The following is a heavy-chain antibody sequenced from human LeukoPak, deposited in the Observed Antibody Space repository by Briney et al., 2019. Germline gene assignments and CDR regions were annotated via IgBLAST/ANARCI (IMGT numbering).Heavy chain of an antibody. V-gene: IGHV3-11*01. J-gene: IGHJ4*02. CDR3: AREARGSGRDFDY. Sequence: GGSLRLSCAASGFSFSDFYMSWIRQAPGMGLEWISYIGTRSNPIYYADSVKGRFTISRDDAKNSLYLQMNSLRDEDTAVYSCAREARGSGRDFDYWGQGILVTVSS. CDR1: GFSFSDFY. D-gene: IGHD1-26*01. CDR2: IGTRSNPI.